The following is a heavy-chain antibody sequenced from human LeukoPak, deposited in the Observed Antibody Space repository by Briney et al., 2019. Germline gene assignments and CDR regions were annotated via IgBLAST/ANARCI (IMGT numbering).Heavy chain of an antibody. D-gene: IGHD3-22*01. V-gene: IGHV4-59*01. Sequence: SETLSLTCTVSGGFISSYDWSWIRLPPGKGLEWIGYIYYNGNTNYNPSLKSRVTMSVDTSKNQFSLNLTSVTAADTAVYFCARVGDKYTYYYDSGGFDWFDPWGQGTLVTVSS. CDR3: ARVGDKYTYYYDSGGFDWFDP. CDR1: GGFISSYD. J-gene: IGHJ5*02. CDR2: IYYNGNT.